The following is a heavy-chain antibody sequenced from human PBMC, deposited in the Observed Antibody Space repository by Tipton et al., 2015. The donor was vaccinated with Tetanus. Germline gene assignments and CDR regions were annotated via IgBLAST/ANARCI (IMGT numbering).Heavy chain of an antibody. CDR2: IYSGGST. J-gene: IGHJ3*02. CDR1: GGSSHSYY. CDR3: ARVLRYSTSGGWDDAFDI. V-gene: IGHV4-4*07. Sequence: TLSLTCTVSGGSSHSYYWSWIRQSAGKGLEWIERIYSGGSTNYKPSLKSRVTMSMDTSKNQFSLKLNSVTVADTAVYFCARVLRYSTSGGWDDAFDIWGQGTMVTVSS. D-gene: IGHD2-15*01.